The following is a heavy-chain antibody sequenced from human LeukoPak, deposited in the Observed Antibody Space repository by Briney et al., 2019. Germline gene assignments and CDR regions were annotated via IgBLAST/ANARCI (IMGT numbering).Heavy chain of an antibody. CDR3: AKGKNTGSYLSHVDY. CDR2: ITWGGGST. D-gene: IGHD3-10*01. V-gene: IGHV3-43*01. Sequence: GSLRLSCAASGFTFDDYTMHWVRQAPGKGLEWVSLITWGGGSTYYADSVKGRFTISRDNSKNSLYLQMNSLRTEDTALYYCAKGKNTGSYLSHVDYWGQGTLVTVSS. J-gene: IGHJ4*02. CDR1: GFTFDDYT.